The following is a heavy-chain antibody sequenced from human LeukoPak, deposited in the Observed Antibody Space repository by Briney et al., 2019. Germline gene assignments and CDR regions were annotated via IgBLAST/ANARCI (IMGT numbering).Heavy chain of an antibody. Sequence: PVASVKVSCKASGYTFTSYYMHWVRQAPGQGLEWMGIINPSGGSTSYAQKFQGRVTMTRDTSTSTVYMELSSLRSEDTAVYYCARGDISTGYEGYYYYGMDVWGQGTTVTVSS. D-gene: IGHD3-9*01. CDR3: ARGDISTGYEGYYYYGMDV. J-gene: IGHJ6*02. CDR1: GYTFTSYY. CDR2: INPSGGST. V-gene: IGHV1-46*01.